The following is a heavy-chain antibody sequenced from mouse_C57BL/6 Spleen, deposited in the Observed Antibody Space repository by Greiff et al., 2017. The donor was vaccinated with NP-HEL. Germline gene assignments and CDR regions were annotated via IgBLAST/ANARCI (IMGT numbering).Heavy chain of an antibody. J-gene: IGHJ3*01. CDR1: GYTFTSYW. Sequence: QVQLKQSGAELVMPGASVKLSCKASGYTFTSYWMHWVKQRPGQGLEWIGEIDPSDSYTNYNQKFKGKSTLTVDKSSSTAYMQLSSLTSEDSAVYYCARDYGSSLFAYWGQGTLVTVSA. D-gene: IGHD1-1*01. CDR3: ARDYGSSLFAY. CDR2: IDPSDSYT. V-gene: IGHV1-69*01.